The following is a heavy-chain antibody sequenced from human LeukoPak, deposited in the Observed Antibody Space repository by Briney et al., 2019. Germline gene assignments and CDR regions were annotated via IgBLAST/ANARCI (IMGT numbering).Heavy chain of an antibody. V-gene: IGHV4-34*01. CDR3: ASGYSSSWYFEYYGMDV. J-gene: IGHJ6*02. CDR1: GGSFSGYY. D-gene: IGHD6-13*01. Sequence: PSETLSLTCAVYGGSFSGYYWSWIRQPPGKGLEWIGEINHSGSTNYNPSLKSRVTISVDTSKNQLSLKLSSVTAADTAVYYCASGYSSSWYFEYYGMDVWGQGTTVTVSS. CDR2: INHSGST.